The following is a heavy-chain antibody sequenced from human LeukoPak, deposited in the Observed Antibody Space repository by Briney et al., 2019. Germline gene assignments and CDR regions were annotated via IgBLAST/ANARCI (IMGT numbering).Heavy chain of an antibody. V-gene: IGHV4-39*07. Sequence: SETLSLTCTVSGGSISSSSYYWGWIRQPPGKGLEWIGSIYYSGSTYYNPSLKSRVTISVDTSKSQFSLKLTSVTAADTAVYYCARDHYYNSSGYTFRYWGQGTLVSVSS. J-gene: IGHJ1*01. CDR3: ARDHYYNSSGYTFRY. D-gene: IGHD3-22*01. CDR1: GGSISSSSYY. CDR2: IYYSGST.